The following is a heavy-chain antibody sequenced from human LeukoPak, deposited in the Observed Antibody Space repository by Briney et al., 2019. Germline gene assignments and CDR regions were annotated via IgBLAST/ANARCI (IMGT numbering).Heavy chain of an antibody. CDR1: GFSFSTSW. D-gene: IGHD2-2*01. Sequence: PGGSLRLSCAASGFSFSTSWMHWVRQGPGKGLVWVSRIKSDGTNAYYADSVKGRFTISRDNSKNTLYLQMNSLRAEDTAVYYCAKGSTTSPLDAFDIWGQGTMVTVSS. CDR2: IKSDGTNA. CDR3: AKGSTTSPLDAFDI. J-gene: IGHJ3*02. V-gene: IGHV3-74*01.